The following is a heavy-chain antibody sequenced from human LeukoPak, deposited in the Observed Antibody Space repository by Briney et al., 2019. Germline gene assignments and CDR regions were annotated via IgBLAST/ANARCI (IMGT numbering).Heavy chain of an antibody. CDR2: IKQDGSEK. CDR1: GFTFSSYW. J-gene: IGHJ4*02. Sequence: GGSLRLSCAASGFTFSSYWMSWVRQAPGKGLEWVANIKQDGSEKYYVDSVKGRFTISRDNAKNSLHLQMNSLRAEDTAVYYCARDQRSSSFDYWGQGTLVTVSS. CDR3: ARDQRSSSFDY. D-gene: IGHD6-13*01. V-gene: IGHV3-7*01.